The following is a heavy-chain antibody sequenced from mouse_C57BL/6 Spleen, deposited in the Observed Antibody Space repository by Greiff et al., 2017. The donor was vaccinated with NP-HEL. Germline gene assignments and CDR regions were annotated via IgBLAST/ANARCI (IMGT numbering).Heavy chain of an antibody. D-gene: IGHD2-4*01. CDR2: IDPSDSYT. V-gene: IGHV1-59*01. CDR3: AHYDFYYYAMDY. Sequence: QVQLQQPGAELVRPGTSVKLSCKASGYTFTSYWMHWVKQRPGQGLEWIGVIDPSDSYTNYNQKFKGKATLTVDKSSSTAYMQLSSLTSEDSAVYYCAHYDFYYYAMDYWGQGTSVTVSS. CDR1: GYTFTSYW. J-gene: IGHJ4*01.